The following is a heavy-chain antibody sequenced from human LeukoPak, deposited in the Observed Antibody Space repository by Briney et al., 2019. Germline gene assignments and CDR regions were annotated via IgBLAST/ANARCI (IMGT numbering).Heavy chain of an antibody. J-gene: IGHJ3*02. D-gene: IGHD6-13*01. V-gene: IGHV1-3*01. Sequence: ASVKVSCKASGYTFTSYAMHWVRQAPGQRLEWMGWINAGNGNTKYSQKFQGRVTITRDTSASTAYMELSSLRSEDTAVYYCARDPGIAGHRGAFDIWGQGTMVTVPS. CDR2: INAGNGNT. CDR3: ARDPGIAGHRGAFDI. CDR1: GYTFTSYA.